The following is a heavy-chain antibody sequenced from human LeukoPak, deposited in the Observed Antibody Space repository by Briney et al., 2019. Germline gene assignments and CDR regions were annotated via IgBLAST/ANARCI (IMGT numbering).Heavy chain of an antibody. V-gene: IGHV1-46*01. CDR1: GYTFTTYF. Sequence: ASVKVSCKASGYTFTTYFMHWVRQAPGQGLEWMGVIYPGGGSTSYAQKFQGRVTMTRDTSTSTVYMELSSLRSEDTAVYYCARGHYGSGSYYMGDLDYWGQGTLVTVSS. J-gene: IGHJ4*02. CDR2: IYPGGGST. D-gene: IGHD3-10*01. CDR3: ARGHYGSGSYYMGDLDY.